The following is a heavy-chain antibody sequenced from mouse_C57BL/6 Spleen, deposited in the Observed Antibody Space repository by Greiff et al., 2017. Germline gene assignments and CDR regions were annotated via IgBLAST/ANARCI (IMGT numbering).Heavy chain of an antibody. V-gene: IGHV1-55*01. D-gene: IGHD2-1*01. Sequence: QVQLQQPGAELVKPGASVKLSCKASGYTFTSYWITWVKQRPGQGLEWIGDIYPGSGSTNYNEKFKSKATLTVDTSSSTAYMQLSSLASEDSAVYYCARYSYGSRGNSFDYWGQGTLVTVSA. CDR2: IYPGSGST. CDR3: ARYSYGSRGNSFDY. J-gene: IGHJ3*01. CDR1: GYTFTSYW.